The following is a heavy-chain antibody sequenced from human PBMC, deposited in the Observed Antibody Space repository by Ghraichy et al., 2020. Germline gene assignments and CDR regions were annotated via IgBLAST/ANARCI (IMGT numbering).Heavy chain of an antibody. CDR3: VKDHIAIGVFVDHYLDV. CDR1: GFSFSHYA. Sequence: GGSLRLSCAASGFSFSHYAMSWVRQAPGKGLEWVSEIRGDSGDINYADSVKGRFIISRDNSKNSLYLHMNSLRVEDTATYYCVKDHIAIGVFVDHYLDVWGTGTTVTVSS. J-gene: IGHJ6*04. V-gene: IGHV3-23*01. D-gene: IGHD3-3*01. CDR2: IRGDSGDI.